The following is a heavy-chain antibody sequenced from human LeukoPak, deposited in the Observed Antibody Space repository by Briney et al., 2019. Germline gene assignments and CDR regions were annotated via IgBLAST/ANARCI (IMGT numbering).Heavy chain of an antibody. J-gene: IGHJ4*02. D-gene: IGHD5-24*01. V-gene: IGHV1-46*01. CDR2: INPSSGST. CDR1: GYIITSYY. Sequence: GASVKFSCKASGYIITSYYMHWVRQAPGQGLEWMGIINPSSGSTIYAHKFQGRVTMTRDMSTSTVYMELRSLRSDVTAVYYCARDGYRNFDYWGQGTLVTVSS. CDR3: ARDGYRNFDY.